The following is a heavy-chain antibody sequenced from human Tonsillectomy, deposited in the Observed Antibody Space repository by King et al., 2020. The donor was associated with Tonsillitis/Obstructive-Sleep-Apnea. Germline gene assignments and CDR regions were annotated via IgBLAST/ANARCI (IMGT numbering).Heavy chain of an antibody. J-gene: IGHJ4*02. CDR2: IYWDDDK. CDR3: ENRQRASYYFWSGYYAPKGSSPFDY. CDR1: GFSLSTSGVG. V-gene: IGHV2-5*02. D-gene: IGHD3-3*01. Sequence: ITLKESGPTLVKPTQTLTLTCTFSGFSLSTSGVGVGWIRQPPGKALEWLALIYWDDDKRYSPSLKSRLTITKDTSKNQVVLTMTNMDPVDTTTYYCENRQRASYYFWSGYYAPKGSSPFDYWGQGTLVTVSS.